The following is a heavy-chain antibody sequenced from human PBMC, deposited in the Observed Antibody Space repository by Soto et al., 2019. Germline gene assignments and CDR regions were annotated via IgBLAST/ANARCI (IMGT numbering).Heavy chain of an antibody. CDR2: IYHTGST. V-gene: IGHV4-4*02. CDR3: ARDNLVGHSDGNQIHALDK. J-gene: IGHJ3*02. Sequence: SETLSLTCVVSGDSISSSNWWSWVRQPPGKGLEWIGKIYHTGSTSYNPSLKSRVTISADKSKNQVSLKLSSVTAADTAVYYCARDNLVGHSDGNQIHALDKWGQGKKVTFSS. CDR1: GDSISSSNW. D-gene: IGHD5-18*01.